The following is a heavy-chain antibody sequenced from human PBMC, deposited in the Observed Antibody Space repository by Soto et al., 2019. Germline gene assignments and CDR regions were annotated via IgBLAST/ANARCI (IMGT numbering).Heavy chain of an antibody. V-gene: IGHV3-23*01. Sequence: GGSLRLSCAASGFTFSSYAMSWVRQAPGTGLKWVSTINGSGGSTYYADSVKGRFTISRDNSKNTLYLQMNSLRVEDTAVYYCAKDHSGSFLESFHHWGQGTLVTVSS. CDR2: INGSGGST. D-gene: IGHD1-26*01. J-gene: IGHJ1*01. CDR1: GFTFSSYA. CDR3: AKDHSGSFLESFHH.